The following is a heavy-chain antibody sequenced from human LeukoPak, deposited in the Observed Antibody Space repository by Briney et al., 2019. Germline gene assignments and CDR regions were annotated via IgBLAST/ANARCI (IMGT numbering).Heavy chain of an antibody. Sequence: GEALQICYEGAGYGFTSYGIGWVRPMRGKGRGWMGIIYPGDSDTRYSPSFQGQVTISAHKPISTAYLQWSSLKASDTAMYYCARRSGWYDLDYWGQGTLVTVSS. V-gene: IGHV5-51*04. D-gene: IGHD6-19*01. J-gene: IGHJ4*02. CDR3: ARRSGWYDLDY. CDR2: IYPGDSDT. CDR1: GYGFTSYG.